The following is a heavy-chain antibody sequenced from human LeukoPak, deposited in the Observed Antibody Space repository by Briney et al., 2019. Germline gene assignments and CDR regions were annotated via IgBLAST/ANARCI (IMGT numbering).Heavy chain of an antibody. CDR2: IYYSGST. Sequence: SETLSLICTVSGGSISSYYWSWIRQPPGKGLEWIGYIYYSGSTNYNPSLKSRVTISVDTSKNQFSLKLSSVTAADTAVYYCARMGIAAAATISAFDIWGQGTMVTVSS. CDR1: GGSISSYY. J-gene: IGHJ3*02. CDR3: ARMGIAAAATISAFDI. D-gene: IGHD6-13*01. V-gene: IGHV4-59*08.